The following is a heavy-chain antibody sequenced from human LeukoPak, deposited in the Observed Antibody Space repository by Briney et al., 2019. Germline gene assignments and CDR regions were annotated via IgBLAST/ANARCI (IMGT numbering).Heavy chain of an antibody. Sequence: GGSLRLSCAASGFTFSSYSMNWVRQAPGKGLEWVSSISSSSSYIYYAESVKGRFTISRDNAKNSLYLQMNSLRAEDTAVYYCARDEDGYNYYWGQGTLVTVSS. D-gene: IGHD5-24*01. CDR1: GFTFSSYS. CDR3: ARDEDGYNYY. J-gene: IGHJ4*02. CDR2: ISSSSSYI. V-gene: IGHV3-21*01.